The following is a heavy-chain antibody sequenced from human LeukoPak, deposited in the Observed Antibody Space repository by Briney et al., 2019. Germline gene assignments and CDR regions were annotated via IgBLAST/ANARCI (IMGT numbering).Heavy chain of an antibody. CDR2: ISAYNGNT. J-gene: IGHJ5*02. D-gene: IGHD2-2*01. CDR3: ARGPPVAPYQLLFRWFDP. CDR1: GYTFTSYG. Sequence: ASVKVSCKASGYTFTSYGISWVRQAPGQGLEWMGWISAYNGNTNYAQKLQGRVTMTTDTSTSTAYMELRSLRSEDTAVYYCARGPPVAPYQLLFRWFDPWGQGTLVTVSS. V-gene: IGHV1-18*01.